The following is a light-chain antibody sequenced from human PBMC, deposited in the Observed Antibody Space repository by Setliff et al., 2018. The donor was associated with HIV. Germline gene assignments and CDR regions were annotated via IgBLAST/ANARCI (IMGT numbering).Light chain of an antibody. CDR1: SSTFGSNF. CDR3: QSYDTSLSGYV. CDR2: KND. Sequence: QSALAQPPSASATPGQRVTISCSGSSSTFGSNFVYWYQQLPGMAPRLLIYKNDQRPSGVPDRFSGSKSGTSASLVIRGLRSEDEADYYCQSYDTSLSGYVFGTGTKVTVL. J-gene: IGLJ1*01. V-gene: IGLV1-47*01.